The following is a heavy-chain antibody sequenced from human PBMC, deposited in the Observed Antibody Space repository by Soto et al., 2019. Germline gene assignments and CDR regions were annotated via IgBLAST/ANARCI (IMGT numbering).Heavy chain of an antibody. CDR3: ARDHAGYCISTSCYCVYYYGMDV. CDR1: GFTVSSNY. D-gene: IGHD2-2*01. CDR2: IYSGGST. J-gene: IGHJ6*02. V-gene: IGHV3-66*01. Sequence: EVQLVESGGGLVQPGGSLRLSCAASGFTVSSNYMSWVRQAPGKGLEWVSVIYSGGSTYYADSVKGRFTISRDNSKNTRELQMNSLRAEDTAVYYCARDHAGYCISTSCYCVYYYGMDVWGQGTTVTVSS.